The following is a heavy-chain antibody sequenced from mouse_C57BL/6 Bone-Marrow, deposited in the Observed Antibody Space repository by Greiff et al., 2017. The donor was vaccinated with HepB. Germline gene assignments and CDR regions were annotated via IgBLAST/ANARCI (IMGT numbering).Heavy chain of an antibody. V-gene: IGHV1-15*01. CDR1: GYTFTDYE. J-gene: IGHJ3*01. CDR2: IDPETGGT. Sequence: VKLMESGAELVRPGASVTLSCKASGYTFTDYEMHWVKQTPVHGLEWIGAIDPETGGTAYNQKFKGKAILTAVKSSSTAYMELRSLTSEDSAVYYCTRLAWFAYWGQGTLVTVSA. CDR3: TRLAWFAY.